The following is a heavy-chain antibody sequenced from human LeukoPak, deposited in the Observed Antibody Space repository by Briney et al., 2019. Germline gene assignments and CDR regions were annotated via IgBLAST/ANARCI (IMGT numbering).Heavy chain of an antibody. Sequence: GGSLRLSCAASGFTVSSNYMSWVRQAPGKGLEWVSYISDSSSTIHYADSVRGRFTISRDNAKNSLYLQMNSLRAEDTAVYYCARVGLFDYWGQGTLVTVSS. CDR2: ISDSSSTI. CDR3: ARVGLFDY. V-gene: IGHV3-11*04. J-gene: IGHJ4*02. D-gene: IGHD3-10*01. CDR1: GFTVSSNY.